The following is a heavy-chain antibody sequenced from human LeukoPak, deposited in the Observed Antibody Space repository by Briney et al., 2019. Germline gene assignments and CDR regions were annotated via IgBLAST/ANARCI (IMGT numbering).Heavy chain of an antibody. CDR3: TSQGDDFWSGYWIN. CDR1: GFTFSSYV. V-gene: IGHV3-64*01. Sequence: GGSLRLSCAASGFTFSSYVMHWVRQAPGKGLEYVSTIDGNGGSTYYANSVKGRFTISRDNSKNTLNLQMGSLRAEDMAVYYCTSQGDDFWSGYWINWGQGTLVTVSS. J-gene: IGHJ4*02. CDR2: IDGNGGST. D-gene: IGHD3-3*01.